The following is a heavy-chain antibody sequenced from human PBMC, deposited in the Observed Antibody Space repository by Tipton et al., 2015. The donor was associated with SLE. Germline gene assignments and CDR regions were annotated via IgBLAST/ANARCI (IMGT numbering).Heavy chain of an antibody. CDR2: IYYSGST. J-gene: IGHJ2*01. V-gene: IGHV4-39*01. CDR1: GGSISSSSYY. D-gene: IGHD1-26*01. Sequence: TLSLTCTVSGGSISSSSYYWGWVRQPPGKGLEWIGSIYYSGSTYYNPSLKSRVAISVDTSKNQFSLKLSSVTAADTAVYYCARPPWRAKEYWYFDLWGRGTLVTVSS. CDR3: ARPPWRAKEYWYFDL.